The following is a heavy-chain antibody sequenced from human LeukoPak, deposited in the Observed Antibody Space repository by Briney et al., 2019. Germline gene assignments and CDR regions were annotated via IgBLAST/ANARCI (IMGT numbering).Heavy chain of an antibody. CDR1: GGSISSSSYY. V-gene: IGHV4-39*07. J-gene: IGHJ4*02. CDR3: AKHTIAAAGDYFDY. D-gene: IGHD6-13*01. CDR2: IYYSGST. Sequence: NPSETLSLTCTVSGGSISSSSYYWGWIRQPPGKGLEWIGSIYYSGSTYYNPSLKSRVTISVDTSKNQFSLKLSSVTAADTAVYYCAKHTIAAAGDYFDYWGQGTLVTVSS.